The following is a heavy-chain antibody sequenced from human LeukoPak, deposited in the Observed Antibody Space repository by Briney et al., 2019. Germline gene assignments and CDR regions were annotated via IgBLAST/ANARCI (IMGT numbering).Heavy chain of an antibody. Sequence: GGSLRLSCAASGFTFSSYAMHWVRQAPGKGLEWVAVISYDGSNKYYADSVKGRFTISRDNSKNTLYLQMNSLRAEDTAVYYCARGNVDTAMVLDYWGQGILVTVSS. CDR1: GFTFSSYA. J-gene: IGHJ4*02. CDR3: ARGNVDTAMVLDY. CDR2: ISYDGSNK. V-gene: IGHV3-30-3*01. D-gene: IGHD5-18*01.